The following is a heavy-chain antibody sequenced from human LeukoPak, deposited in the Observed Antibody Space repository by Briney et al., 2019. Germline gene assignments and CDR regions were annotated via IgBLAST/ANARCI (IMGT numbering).Heavy chain of an antibody. V-gene: IGHV4-34*01. CDR3: ARGQVPAARGYNWFDP. CDR2: INARGDT. J-gene: IGHJ5*02. Sequence: SETLSLTCAVYGWSFNDYYWNWIRQPPGRGLEWIGEINARGDTNYNPSLKSRVNISVDTSKKQFSLRLTSMIAADTALYYCARGQVPAARGYNWFDPWGQGTLVTVSS. D-gene: IGHD2-2*01. CDR1: GWSFNDYY.